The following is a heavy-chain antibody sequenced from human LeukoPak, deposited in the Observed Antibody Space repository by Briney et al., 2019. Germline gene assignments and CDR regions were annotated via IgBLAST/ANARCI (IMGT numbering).Heavy chain of an antibody. Sequence: PSETLSLTCTVSGGSISSSSYYWGWIRQPPGKGLEGIGCIYYSGSTYYNPSLKSRVTISISTSQNQLSLRPGSVAAAATSECYCARQLEAARDYYYYYKDVWGKGTTVTVSS. CDR2: IYYSGST. D-gene: IGHD6-6*01. CDR3: ARQLEAARDYYYYYKDV. CDR1: GGSISSSSYY. V-gene: IGHV4-39*01. J-gene: IGHJ6*03.